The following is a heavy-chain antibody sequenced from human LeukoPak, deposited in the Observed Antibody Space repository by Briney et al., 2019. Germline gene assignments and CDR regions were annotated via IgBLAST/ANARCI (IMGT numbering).Heavy chain of an antibody. CDR2: ISSSGSTI. V-gene: IGHV3-11*04. J-gene: IGHJ4*02. D-gene: IGHD2-2*01. CDR3: AREYCSSTSCYHPDY. CDR1: GFTFSDYY. Sequence: AGGSLRLSCAASGFTFSDYYMSWIRQAPGKGLEWVSYISSSGSTIYYADSVKGRFTISRDNAKNSLYLQMNSLRAEDTAVYYCAREYCSSTSCYHPDYWGQGTLVTVSS.